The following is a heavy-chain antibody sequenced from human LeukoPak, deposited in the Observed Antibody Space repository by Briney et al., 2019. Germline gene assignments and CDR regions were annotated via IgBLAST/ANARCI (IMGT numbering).Heavy chain of an antibody. J-gene: IGHJ4*02. Sequence: GGSLRLSCAASGFTFSSYAMSWVRQAPGKGLEWVSAISGSGGSTYYADSVKGRFTISRDNSKNTLYLQMNSLRAEDTAVYYCAKRYDTLTSYYSHCDYRGQGTLVTVSS. CDR2: ISGSGGST. CDR1: GFTFSSYA. D-gene: IGHD3-9*01. V-gene: IGHV3-23*01. CDR3: AKRYDTLTSYYSHCDY.